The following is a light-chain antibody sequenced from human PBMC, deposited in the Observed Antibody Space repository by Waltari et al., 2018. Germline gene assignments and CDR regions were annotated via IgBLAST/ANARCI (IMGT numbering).Light chain of an antibody. J-gene: IGLJ1*01. CDR1: SSDVGGYNY. Sequence: QSALTQPASVSGSPGQSIPIPCTGTSSDVGGYNYVPWYQQYPGSAPQLMIYGVSYRPSGISNRFSGSKSGNTATLTISGLQAEDEADYYCSSYTSTKTGVFGTGTKVTVL. V-gene: IGLV2-14*01. CDR3: SSYTSTKTGV. CDR2: GVS.